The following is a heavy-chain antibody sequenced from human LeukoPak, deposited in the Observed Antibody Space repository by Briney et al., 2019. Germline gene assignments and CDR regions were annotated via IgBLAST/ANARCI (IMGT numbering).Heavy chain of an antibody. CDR2: IYTSGST. Sequence: PSETLSLTCTVSGGSISSGSYYWSWIRQPAGKGLEWIGRIYTSGSTNYNPSLKSRVTISIDTSKNQFSLKLSSVTAADTAVYYCATYQPAGFDXWGQGXXVTV. D-gene: IGHD2-2*01. J-gene: IGHJ5*02. V-gene: IGHV4-61*02. CDR3: ATYQPAGFDX. CDR1: GGSISSGSYY.